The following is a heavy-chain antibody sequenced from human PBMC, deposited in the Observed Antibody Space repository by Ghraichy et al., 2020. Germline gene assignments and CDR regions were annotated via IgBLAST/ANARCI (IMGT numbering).Heavy chain of an antibody. V-gene: IGHV1-69*13. Sequence: SVKVSCKASGGTFKNYAFSWVRRAPGQGLEWMGVITPLFGTSQYTQKFQGRVTITADESTRTTYMELSSLRSEDTAVYYCARTPNSCIGGACSNFYYYYGFDVWDQGTTVTVSS. CDR3: ARTPNSCIGGACSNFYYYYGFDV. CDR1: GGTFKNYA. D-gene: IGHD2-21*02. CDR2: ITPLFGTS. J-gene: IGHJ6*02.